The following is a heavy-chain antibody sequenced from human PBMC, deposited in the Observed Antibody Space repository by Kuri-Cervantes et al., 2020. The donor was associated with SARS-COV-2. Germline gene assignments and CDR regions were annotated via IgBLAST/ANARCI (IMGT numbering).Heavy chain of an antibody. Sequence: SVKVTCKASGGTFSSYAISWVRLAPGQGLEWMGGIIPIFGTANYAQKFQGRVTITADESTSTAYMELSSLRSEDTAVYYCARHGWFRGGYSGYDLSGYYYHYMDVWGKGTTVTVSS. D-gene: IGHD5-12*01. V-gene: IGHV1-69*13. CDR1: GGTFSSYA. J-gene: IGHJ6*03. CDR3: ARHGWFRGGYSGYDLSGYYYHYMDV. CDR2: IIPIFGTA.